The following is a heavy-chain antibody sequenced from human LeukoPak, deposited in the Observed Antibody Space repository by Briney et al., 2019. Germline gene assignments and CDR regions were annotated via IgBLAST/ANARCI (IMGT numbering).Heavy chain of an antibody. CDR1: GFTFSSYG. CDR2: ISGSGGST. Sequence: PGGTLRLSCAASGFTFSSYGMSWVRQAPGKGLEWVSAISGSGGSTYYADSVKGRFTISRDNSKNTLYLQMNSLRAEDTAVYYCARQADSSGYYYSIHPFDYWGQGTLVTVSS. V-gene: IGHV3-23*01. CDR3: ARQADSSGYYYSIHPFDY. J-gene: IGHJ4*02. D-gene: IGHD3-22*01.